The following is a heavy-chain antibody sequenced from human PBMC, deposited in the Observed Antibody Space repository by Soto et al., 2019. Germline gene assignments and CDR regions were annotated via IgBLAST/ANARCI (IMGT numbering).Heavy chain of an antibody. CDR3: ARGAVAAAGTSWYDP. V-gene: IGHV1-69*13. CDR1: GGTFSSYA. CDR2: IIPIFGTA. Sequence: SVKVSCKASGGTFSSYAISWVRQAPGQGLEWMGGIIPIFGTANYAQKFQGRVTITADESTSTAYMELSSLRSEDTAVYYCARGAVAAAGTSWYDPWGQGTLVTVSS. D-gene: IGHD6-13*01. J-gene: IGHJ5*02.